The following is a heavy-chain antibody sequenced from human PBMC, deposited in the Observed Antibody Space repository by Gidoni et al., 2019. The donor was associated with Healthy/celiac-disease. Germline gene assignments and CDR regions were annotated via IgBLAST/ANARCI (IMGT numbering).Heavy chain of an antibody. D-gene: IGHD3-22*01. CDR1: GRPFRTYP. CDR2: IIPIFGTA. V-gene: IGHV1-69*01. CDR3: ARDLGVNYDSSGYYTDY. J-gene: IGHJ4*02. Sequence: QVQLVQSGAEVKKPGSSVTVSCTASGRPFRTYPISWVRQAPGQGLEWMGGIIPIFGTANYAQKFQGRVTITADESTSTAYMELSSLRSEDTAVYYCARDLGVNYDSSGYYTDYWGQGTLVTVSS.